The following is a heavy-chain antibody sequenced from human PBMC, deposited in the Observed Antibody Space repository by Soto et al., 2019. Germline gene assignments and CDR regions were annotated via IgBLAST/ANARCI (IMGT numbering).Heavy chain of an antibody. V-gene: IGHV3-23*01. CDR3: AKRRYCSSSNCYAFDS. CDR2: ISDGGENT. J-gene: IGHJ4*02. CDR1: GFTFSNFA. Sequence: EVQLLESGGDLVQPGGSLRLSCAASGFTFSNFAMNWVRQAPGKGLEWVSGISDGGENTYYTDSVKGRFTISRDNSKNIFYLQMSSLRAEDTAIYYCAKRRYCSSSNCYAFDSWGQGTLVTVSS. D-gene: IGHD2-2*01.